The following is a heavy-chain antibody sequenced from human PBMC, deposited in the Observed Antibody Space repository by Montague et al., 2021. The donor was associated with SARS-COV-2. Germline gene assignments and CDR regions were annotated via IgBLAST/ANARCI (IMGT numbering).Heavy chain of an antibody. V-gene: IGHV4-61*02. Sequence: TLSLTCTVSGGAISSGSYYWSWIGQPAGKGLEWIGRIYTSGSTNYNPSLKSRVTTSVDTSKNQFSLKLSSVTAADTAVYYCAGGPAATYYYGMDVWGQGTTVTVPS. CDR3: AGGPAATYYYGMDV. D-gene: IGHD2-15*01. CDR1: GGAISSGSYY. J-gene: IGHJ6*02. CDR2: IYTSGST.